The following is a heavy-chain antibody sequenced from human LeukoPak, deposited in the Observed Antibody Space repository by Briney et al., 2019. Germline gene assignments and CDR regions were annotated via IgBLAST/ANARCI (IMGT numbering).Heavy chain of an antibody. CDR2: ISNSGRTI. CDR3: ARDRTPFHY. J-gene: IGHJ4*02. V-gene: IGHV3-11*01. Sequence: PGGSLRLSCAASGFTFNDYYMGWIRQAPGKGLEWVSYISNSGRTIYYADSVKGRFTISRDNAKNSLDLQMNSLRVEDTAVYFCARDRTPFHYWGQGILVTVSS. CDR1: GFTFNDYY.